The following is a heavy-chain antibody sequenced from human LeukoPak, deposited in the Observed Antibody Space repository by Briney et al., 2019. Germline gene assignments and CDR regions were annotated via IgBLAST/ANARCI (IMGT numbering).Heavy chain of an antibody. J-gene: IGHJ5*02. CDR2: IYTSGST. V-gene: IGHV4-61*02. CDR1: GGSISSGSYY. CDR3: ARGSVRGEFDP. D-gene: IGHD3-10*01. Sequence: SETLSLTCTVSGGSISSGSYYWSWIRQPAGKGLEWIGRIYTSGSTNYNPSLKSRVTISVDTSKNQFSLRLSSVTAADTAVYSCARGSVRGEFDPWGQGTLVTVSS.